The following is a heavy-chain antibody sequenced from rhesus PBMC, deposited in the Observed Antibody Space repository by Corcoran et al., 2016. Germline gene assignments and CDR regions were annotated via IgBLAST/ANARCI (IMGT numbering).Heavy chain of an antibody. CDR3: ARDPGASWRYFDL. J-gene: IGHJ2*01. CDR1: GYSISSVYG. CDR2: LGGSVGST. V-gene: IGHV4-127*01. D-gene: IGHD3-3*01. Sequence: QVQLQESGPGLVKPSETRSLTCTVSGYSISSVYGWSWIRQPPGKGLEWIGDLGGSVGSTKDIPAHRSRVTIPGDTARIQFSLKVTSVTAADTAGYYCARDPGASWRYFDLWGPGTPITSSS.